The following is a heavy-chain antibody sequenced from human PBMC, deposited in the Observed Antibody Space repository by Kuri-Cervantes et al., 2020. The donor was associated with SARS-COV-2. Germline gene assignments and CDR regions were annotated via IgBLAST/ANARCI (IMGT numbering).Heavy chain of an antibody. D-gene: IGHD2-15*01. Sequence: GGSLRLSCVVSGFTFSNYGMHWVRQTPSRGLEWVAIIWYDGTYKYYADSVEGRFSISRDNSKNSLYLQMNSLRAEDTALYYCVRDYCSGGSCYGFDSWGQGTLVTVSS. J-gene: IGHJ4*02. CDR3: VRDYCSGGSCYGFDS. CDR2: IWYDGTYK. CDR1: GFTFSNYG. V-gene: IGHV3-33*01.